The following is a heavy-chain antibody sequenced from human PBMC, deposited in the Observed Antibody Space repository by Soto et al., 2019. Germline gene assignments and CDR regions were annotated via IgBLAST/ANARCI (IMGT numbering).Heavy chain of an antibody. V-gene: IGHV4-59*08. J-gene: IGHJ6*03. CDR2: IYHSGST. CDR1: GAPITSSY. D-gene: IGHD3-10*01. Sequence: SETLSLTCTVSGAPITSSYWAWIRQPPGKGLEWVGSIYHSGSTNYNPSLKSRVTISVDTSKNQFSLKLSSVTAADTAVYYCARSEYYYGSGSYYNYYYYYMDVVGKVTTVTVSS. CDR3: ARSEYYYGSGSYYNYYYYYMDV.